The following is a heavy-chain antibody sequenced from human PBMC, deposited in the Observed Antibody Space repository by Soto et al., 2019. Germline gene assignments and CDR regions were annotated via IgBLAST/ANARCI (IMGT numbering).Heavy chain of an antibody. CDR1: GFTFSSYG. Sequence: GGSLRLSCAASGFTFSSYGMHWVRQAPGKGLEWVAVISYDGSNKYYADSVKGRFTISIDNSKNTLYLQMNSLRAEDTAVDYCAKDSEVEAVAGTLMCAFDIWGQGTMVTVSS. V-gene: IGHV3-30*18. CDR3: AKDSEVEAVAGTLMCAFDI. J-gene: IGHJ3*02. D-gene: IGHD6-19*01. CDR2: ISYDGSNK.